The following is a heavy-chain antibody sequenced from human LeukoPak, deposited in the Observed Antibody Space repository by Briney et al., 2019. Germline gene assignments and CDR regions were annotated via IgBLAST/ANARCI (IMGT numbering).Heavy chain of an antibody. CDR1: GGSISSSSYH. D-gene: IGHD2-2*01. CDR2: IYYSGST. CDR3: ARLWARCSGTSCYSNPYYFDY. Sequence: SETLSLTCTVSGGSISSSSYHWGWVRQPPGKGLEWIGSIYYSGSTYYNPSLKSRVTISVDTSKNQFSLKLSSVTAADTAIFYCARLWARCSGTSCYSNPYYFDYWGQGTLVTVSS. J-gene: IGHJ4*02. V-gene: IGHV4-39*01.